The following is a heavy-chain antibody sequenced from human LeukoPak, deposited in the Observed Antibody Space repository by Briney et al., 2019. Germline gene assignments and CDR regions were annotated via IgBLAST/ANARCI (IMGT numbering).Heavy chain of an antibody. CDR3: AIFQGTYGDNDNDY. J-gene: IGHJ4*02. V-gene: IGHV1-69*13. D-gene: IGHD4-17*01. CDR1: GGTFSSYA. Sequence: SVKVSCKASGGTFSSYAISWVRQAPGQGLEWMGGIIPIFGTANYAQKFQGRVTITADESTSTGYMEVSSLRSEDTAVYYCAIFQGTYGDNDNDYWGQGTLVTVSS. CDR2: IIPIFGTA.